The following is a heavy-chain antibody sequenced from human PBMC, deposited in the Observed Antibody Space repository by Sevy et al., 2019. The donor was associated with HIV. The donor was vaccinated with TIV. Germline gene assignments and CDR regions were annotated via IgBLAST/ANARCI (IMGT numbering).Heavy chain of an antibody. J-gene: IGHJ4*02. CDR1: GYTFTDYY. CDR3: ARYCSSTSCYAPPFDY. D-gene: IGHD2-2*01. V-gene: IGHV1-2*06. Sequence: ASVKVSCKASGYTFTDYYMHWERQAPGLGLEWMGRINPKSGGTNYAQKFQGRVTMTRDTSISTAYMELSRLRSDDTAVYYCARYCSSTSCYAPPFDYWGQGTLVTVSS. CDR2: INPKSGGT.